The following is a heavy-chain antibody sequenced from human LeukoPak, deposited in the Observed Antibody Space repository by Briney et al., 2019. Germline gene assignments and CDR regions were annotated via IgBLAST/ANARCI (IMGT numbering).Heavy chain of an antibody. D-gene: IGHD7-27*01. CDR2: ISYDGSNK. CDR1: GFTFSSYG. J-gene: IGHJ4*02. CDR3: AKPTLTGDDPYFDH. V-gene: IGHV3-30*18. Sequence: GRSLRLSCAASGFTFSSYGMHWVRQAPGKGLEWVAVISYDGSNKYYADSVKGRFTISRDNSKNTLYLQMNSLRAEDTAVYYCAKPTLTGDDPYFDHWGQGTLVTVSS.